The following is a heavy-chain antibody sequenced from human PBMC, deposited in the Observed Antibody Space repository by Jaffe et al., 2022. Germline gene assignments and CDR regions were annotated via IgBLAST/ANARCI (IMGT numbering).Heavy chain of an antibody. CDR2: IYHSGST. CDR1: GGSISSSNW. V-gene: IGHV4-4*02. Sequence: QVQLQESGPGLVKPSGTLSLTCAVSGGSISSSNWWSWVRQPPGKGLEWIGEIYHSGSTNYNPSLKSRVTISVDKSKNQFSLKLSSVTAADTAVYYCARVHIPHGITIFGVVKAENYYFDYWGQGTLVTVSS. J-gene: IGHJ4*02. CDR3: ARVHIPHGITIFGVVKAENYYFDY. D-gene: IGHD3-3*01.